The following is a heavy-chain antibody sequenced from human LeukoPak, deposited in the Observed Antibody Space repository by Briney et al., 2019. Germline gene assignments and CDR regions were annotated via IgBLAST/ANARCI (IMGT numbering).Heavy chain of an antibody. J-gene: IGHJ4*02. Sequence: PGGSLRLSCAASGFTFSSYWMHWVRQAPGKGLVWVSRINTDGSSTSYADSVKGRFTISRDNAKNTLYLQMNSLRAEDTAVYYCARGGSSSALDYWGQGTLVTVSS. CDR3: ARGGSSSALDY. V-gene: IGHV3-74*01. CDR1: GFTFSSYW. CDR2: INTDGSST. D-gene: IGHD6-6*01.